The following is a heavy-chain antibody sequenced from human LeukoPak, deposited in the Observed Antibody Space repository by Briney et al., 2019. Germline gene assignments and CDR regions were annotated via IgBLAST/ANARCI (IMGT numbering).Heavy chain of an antibody. V-gene: IGHV3-33*06. Sequence: GGSLRLSCEASGFTFSSFAMHWVRQAPGKGLEWVADIWSDGSNKYYADSVKGRFTISRDNSNNTVFLQVGSLRAEDTAVYYCAKGERKYYYHYMDVWGKGTSVTVSS. CDR2: IWSDGSNK. CDR1: GFTFSSFA. J-gene: IGHJ6*03. CDR3: AKGERKYYYHYMDV.